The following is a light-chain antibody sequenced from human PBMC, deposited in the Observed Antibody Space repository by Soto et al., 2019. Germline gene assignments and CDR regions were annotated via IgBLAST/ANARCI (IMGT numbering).Light chain of an antibody. CDR3: CSYAGSSTWV. V-gene: IGLV2-23*01. CDR1: SSDVGSYNL. CDR2: EGS. Sequence: QSVLTQPASVSGSPGQSITISCTGTSSDVGSYNLVSWYQQHPGKAPKLMIYEGSKRPSGVSKRFSGSKSGNTASLTISWLQAEDEADYYCCSYAGSSTWVFGGGTKLTVL. J-gene: IGLJ3*02.